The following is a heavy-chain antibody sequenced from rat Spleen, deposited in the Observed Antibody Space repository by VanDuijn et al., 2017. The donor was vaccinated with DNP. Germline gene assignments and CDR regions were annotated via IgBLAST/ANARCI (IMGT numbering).Heavy chain of an antibody. J-gene: IGHJ3*01. D-gene: IGHD1-11*01. CDR3: ARHTADWFAY. V-gene: IGHV5-7*01. CDR2: ISYDGSRT. CDR1: GFTISDYY. Sequence: DVQLVGSGGGSVQPGRSLNLSCAASGFTISDYYMAWVRQAPKKGLEWVASISYDGSRTNYRDSVKGRFTISRDNAKSTLYLQMDSLRSEDTATDYCARHTADWFAYWGQGTLVTVSS.